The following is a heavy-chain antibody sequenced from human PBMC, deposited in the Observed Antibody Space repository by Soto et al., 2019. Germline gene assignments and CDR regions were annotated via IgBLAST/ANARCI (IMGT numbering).Heavy chain of an antibody. CDR1: GGSISSGGYY. V-gene: IGHV4-31*03. J-gene: IGHJ4*02. D-gene: IGHD5-18*01. CDR2: VYYSGST. Sequence: TLSLTCTVSGGSISSGGYYWSWIRQHPGKGLEWIGYVYYSGSTYYNPSLKSRVTISVDTSKNQFSLKLSSVTAADTAVYYCARGGYSYGSDPFDYWGQGTLVTVSS. CDR3: ARGGYSYGSDPFDY.